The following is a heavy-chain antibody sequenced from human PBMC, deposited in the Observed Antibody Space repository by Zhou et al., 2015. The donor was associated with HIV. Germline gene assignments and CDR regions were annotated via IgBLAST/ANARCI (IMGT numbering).Heavy chain of an antibody. V-gene: IGHV1-69*02. Sequence: QVQLVQSGAEVKKPGSSVKVSCKASGGTFSSYTISWVRQAPGQGLEWMGRIIPILGIANYAQKFQGRVTITADKSTSTAYMELSSLRSEDTAVYYCATNRYCSSTSCYWTNWFDPWGQGTLVTVSS. CDR3: ATNRYCSSTSCYWTNWFDP. CDR1: GGTFSSYT. CDR2: IIPILGIA. D-gene: IGHD2-2*01. J-gene: IGHJ5*02.